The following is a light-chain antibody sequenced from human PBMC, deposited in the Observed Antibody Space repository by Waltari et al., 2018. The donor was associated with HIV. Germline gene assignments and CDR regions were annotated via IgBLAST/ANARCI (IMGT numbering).Light chain of an antibody. CDR1: SSNIGAGYD. CDR2: VDR. J-gene: IGLJ1*01. Sequence: QSVLTQPPSVSGAPGQRVTISCTGNSSNIGAGYDVHWYQHLPGTAPKLLIYVDRNRRSGVPDRFSASRSDTSASLAITVLQAEDEADYYCQSYDRSLSGSFVFGTGTKVTVL. CDR3: QSYDRSLSGSFV. V-gene: IGLV1-40*01.